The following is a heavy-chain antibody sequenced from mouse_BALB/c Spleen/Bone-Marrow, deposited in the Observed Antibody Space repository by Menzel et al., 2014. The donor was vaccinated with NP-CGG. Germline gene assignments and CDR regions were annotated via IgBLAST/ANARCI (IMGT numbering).Heavy chain of an antibody. J-gene: IGHJ2*01. CDR2: IWAGGST. CDR3: ARDYYGSSYFDY. V-gene: IGHV2-9*02. Sequence: QVQLKESGPGLVAPSQSLSITCTVSGFSLTSYGVHWVCQPPGKGLEWLGVIWAGGSTNYNSAHMSRLSISKDNSKSQVFLKMNSLQTDDTAMYNCARDYYGSSYFDYWGQGTTLTVSS. D-gene: IGHD1-1*01. CDR1: GFSLTSYG.